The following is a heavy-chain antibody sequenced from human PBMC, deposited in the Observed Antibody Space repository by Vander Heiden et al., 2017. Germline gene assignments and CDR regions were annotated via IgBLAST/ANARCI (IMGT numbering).Heavy chain of an antibody. V-gene: IGHV2-5*02. Sequence: QITLKESGPTLVKPTQTLTLTCTFSGFSLSTSGVGVGWIRQPPGKALEWLALIYWDDDKRYSPSLKSRLTITKDTSKNQVVLTMTKMDAVDTATYYCAHPLGSLGELSFGYWGQGTLVTVSS. CDR2: IYWDDDK. CDR3: AHPLGSLGELSFGY. D-gene: IGHD3-16*02. J-gene: IGHJ4*02. CDR1: GFSLSTSGVG.